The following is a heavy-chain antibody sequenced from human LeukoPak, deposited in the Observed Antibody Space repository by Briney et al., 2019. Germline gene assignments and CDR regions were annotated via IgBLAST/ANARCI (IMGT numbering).Heavy chain of an antibody. D-gene: IGHD1-26*01. CDR2: ISPSGGST. CDR3: AREPYLQYYGMDV. Sequence: GASVKVSCKASGYTFTSYYMHWVRQAPGQGLEWMGIISPSGGSTNYAQKFQGRVTMTRDTSTSTVYMDLSSLRSEDTAVYYCAREPYLQYYGMDVWGQGTTVTVSS. J-gene: IGHJ6*02. CDR1: GYTFTSYY. V-gene: IGHV1-46*01.